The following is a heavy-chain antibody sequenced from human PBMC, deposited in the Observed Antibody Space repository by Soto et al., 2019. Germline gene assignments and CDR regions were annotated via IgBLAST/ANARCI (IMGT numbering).Heavy chain of an antibody. D-gene: IGHD5-18*01. Sequence: AQLVESGGGLIQPGGSLSLSCAASGFTVSSNHLTWIRQAPGRGPEWGSTIYHRGDTFYADSVKGRVAISRYNSKNMLYLQMISLRPEDTAVYYCATGVDAAKEGSWGEGTLVTVSS. CDR3: ATGVDAAKEGS. V-gene: IGHV3-53*01. J-gene: IGHJ5*02. CDR1: GFTVSSNH. CDR2: IYHRGDT.